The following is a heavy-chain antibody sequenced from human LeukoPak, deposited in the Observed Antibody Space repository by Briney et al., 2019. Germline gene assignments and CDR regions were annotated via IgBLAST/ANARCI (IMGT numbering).Heavy chain of an antibody. J-gene: IGHJ4*02. CDR1: GYTFTGYY. Sequence: GASVKVSCKASGYTFTGYYMHWVRQAPGQGLEWMGWINPNSGGTNCAQKFQGWVTMTRDTSISTAYMELSRLRSDDTAVYYCARDMGTTVVTFDYWGQGTLVTVSS. D-gene: IGHD4-23*01. CDR3: ARDMGTTVVTFDY. CDR2: INPNSGGT. V-gene: IGHV1-2*04.